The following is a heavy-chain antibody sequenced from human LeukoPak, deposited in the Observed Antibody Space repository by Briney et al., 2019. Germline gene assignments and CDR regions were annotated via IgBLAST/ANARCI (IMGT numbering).Heavy chain of an antibody. D-gene: IGHD3-10*01. CDR2: IYTSGST. CDR3: ARREYYYGSGSSFDY. CDR1: GGSISSGSYY. J-gene: IGHJ4*02. V-gene: IGHV4-61*02. Sequence: PSETLSLTCTVSGGSISSGSYYWSWIRQPAGKGLEWIGRIYTSGSTNYNPSLKSRVTISVDTSKNQFSLKLSSVTAADTAVYYCARREYYYGSGSSFDYWGQGTLVTVSS.